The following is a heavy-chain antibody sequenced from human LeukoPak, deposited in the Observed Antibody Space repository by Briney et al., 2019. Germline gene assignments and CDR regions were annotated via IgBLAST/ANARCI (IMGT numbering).Heavy chain of an antibody. CDR3: ARIPNDYGDYSEYYYYGMDV. CDR2: ISAYNGNT. CDR1: GYTFTSYG. Sequence: EASVKVSCKASGYTFTSYGISWVRQAPGQGLEWMGWISAYNGNTNYAQKLQGRVTMTTDTSTSTAYMELRSLRSDDTAVYYCARIPNDYGDYSEYYYYGMDVWGQGTTVTVSS. J-gene: IGHJ6*02. D-gene: IGHD4-17*01. V-gene: IGHV1-18*01.